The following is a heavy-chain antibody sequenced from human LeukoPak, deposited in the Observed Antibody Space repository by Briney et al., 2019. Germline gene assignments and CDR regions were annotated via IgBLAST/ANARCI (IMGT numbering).Heavy chain of an antibody. J-gene: IGHJ4*02. V-gene: IGHV4-59*01. D-gene: IGHD3-22*01. CDR1: GGSISSYY. CDR3: ARGGYYYDSSGYAPVD. CDR2: IYYSGST. Sequence: PSETLSLTCTVSGGSISSYYWSWIRQPPGKGLEWIGYIYYSGSTNYNPSLKSRVTISVDTSKNQFSLKLSSVTAADTAVYYCARGGYYYDSSGYAPVDWGQGTWSPSPQ.